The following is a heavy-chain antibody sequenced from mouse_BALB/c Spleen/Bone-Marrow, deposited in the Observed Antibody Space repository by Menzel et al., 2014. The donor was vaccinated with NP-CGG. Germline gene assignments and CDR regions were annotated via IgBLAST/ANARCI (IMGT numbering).Heavy chain of an antibody. V-gene: IGHV7-1*02. CDR2: SRNKAKYYTT. J-gene: IGHJ3*01. D-gene: IGHD2-10*02. CDR3: ARDVGYGNYFVY. Sequence: EVKLVESGGGLVQPGDSLRLSCATSGFTFSDFYMEWVRQPPGKRLEWIAASRNKAKYYTTEYSASVKGRFIVSRDTSLSVLYLQVNALRAEDTAIYYCARDVGYGNYFVYWGQGTLVTVSA. CDR1: GFTFSDFY.